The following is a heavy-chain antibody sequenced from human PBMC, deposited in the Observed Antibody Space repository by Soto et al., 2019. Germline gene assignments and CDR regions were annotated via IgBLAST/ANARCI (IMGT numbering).Heavy chain of an antibody. J-gene: IGHJ4*02. CDR2: TRNKANSYTT. CDR3: ARDPPPSPTYYYDSSGYFDY. CDR1: GFTFSDHY. Sequence: EVQLVESGGGLVQPGGSLRLSCAASGFTFSDHYMEWVRQAPGKGLEWVGRTRNKANSYTTEYAASVKGRFTISRDNAKNSLYLQMNSLRAEDTAVYYCARDPPPSPTYYYDSSGYFDYWGQGTLVTVSS. V-gene: IGHV3-72*01. D-gene: IGHD3-22*01.